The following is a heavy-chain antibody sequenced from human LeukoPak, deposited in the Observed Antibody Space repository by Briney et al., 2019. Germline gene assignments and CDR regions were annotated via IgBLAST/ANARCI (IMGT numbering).Heavy chain of an antibody. Sequence: KTSETLSPTCTVSGGSISSYYWSWIRQPPGKGLEWIGYIYYSGSTNYNPSLKSRVTISVDTSKNQFSLKLSSVTAADTAVYYCARVPAYYDFWSGYVYYGMGVWGQGTTVTVSS. CDR1: GGSISSYY. CDR2: IYYSGST. CDR3: ARVPAYYDFWSGYVYYGMGV. J-gene: IGHJ6*02. V-gene: IGHV4-59*01. D-gene: IGHD3-3*01.